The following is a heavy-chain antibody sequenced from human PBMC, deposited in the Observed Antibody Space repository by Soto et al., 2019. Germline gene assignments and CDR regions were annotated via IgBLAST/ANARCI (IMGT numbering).Heavy chain of an antibody. J-gene: IGHJ4*02. D-gene: IGHD1-26*01. V-gene: IGHV5-10-1*01. Sequence: PGESLKISWRVSGYRFTSYWISWVRQMPGKGLEWMGRIDPTDSYANYSPSSQGHVTFSVHRSINTAYLQWSSLKAPDTAVYYCARLHRRHGTNGQLDYWGQGTLVTLSS. CDR3: ARLHRRHGTNGQLDY. CDR2: IDPTDSYA. CDR1: GYRFTSYW.